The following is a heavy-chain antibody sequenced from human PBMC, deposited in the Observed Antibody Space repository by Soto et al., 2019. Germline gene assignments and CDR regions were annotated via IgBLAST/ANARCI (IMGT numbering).Heavy chain of an antibody. CDR3: ARGEQPLYYWYGMDG. V-gene: IGHV1-69*01. Sequence: QVQLVQSGAEVKKPGSSVKVSCKASGGTFSSYAISWVRQAPGQGLEWMGGIIPIFGTANYAQRFQGRVTITADESTSTAYMELSSLRSEDTAVYYFARGEQPLYYWYGMDGWGPGTTVTVSS. CDR1: GGTFSSYA. CDR2: IIPIFGTA. J-gene: IGHJ6*02.